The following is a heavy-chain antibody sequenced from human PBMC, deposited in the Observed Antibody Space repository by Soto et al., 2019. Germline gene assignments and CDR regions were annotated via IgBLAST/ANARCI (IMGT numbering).Heavy chain of an antibody. V-gene: IGHV3-15*07. Sequence: GGSLRLSCAASGFTFSNAWMNWVRQAPGKGLEWVGRIKSKTDGGTTDYAAPVKGRFTISRDDSKNTLYLQMNSLKTEDTAVYYCTTDLEFMITFGGVIVPDYWGQGTLVTVPS. J-gene: IGHJ4*02. CDR1: GFTFSNAW. D-gene: IGHD3-16*02. CDR2: IKSKTDGGTT. CDR3: TTDLEFMITFGGVIVPDY.